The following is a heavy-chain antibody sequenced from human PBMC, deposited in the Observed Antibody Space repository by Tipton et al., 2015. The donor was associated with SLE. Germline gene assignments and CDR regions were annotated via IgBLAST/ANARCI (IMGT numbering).Heavy chain of an antibody. D-gene: IGHD3-9*01. Sequence: SLRLSCAASNITLTRYSVNWIRQAPGKGLEWISSIYSPTYIHYADSVKGRFSISRDNAKNMLYLQMNSLSADDSGLYYCAKDFTGPLDSWGQGTLVTVSS. CDR2: IYSPTYI. J-gene: IGHJ4*02. V-gene: IGHV3-21*01. CDR1: NITLTRYS. CDR3: AKDFTGPLDS.